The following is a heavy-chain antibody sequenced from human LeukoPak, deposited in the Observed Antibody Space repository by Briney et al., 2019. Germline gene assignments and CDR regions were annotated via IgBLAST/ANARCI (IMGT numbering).Heavy chain of an antibody. CDR1: GFTFSGSA. CDR2: IRSKANSYAT. D-gene: IGHD2-2*01. Sequence: HPGGSLRLSCAASGFTFSGSAMHWVRQASGKGLEWVGRIRSKANSYATAYAASVKGRFTISRDNSKNTLYLQMNSLRVEDTAIYNCAKDQQSISYSPWGQGTLVTVSS. CDR3: AKDQQSISYSP. J-gene: IGHJ5*02. V-gene: IGHV3-73*01.